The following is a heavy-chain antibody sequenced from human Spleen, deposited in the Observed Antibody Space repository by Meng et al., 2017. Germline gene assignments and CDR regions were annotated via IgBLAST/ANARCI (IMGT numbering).Heavy chain of an antibody. V-gene: IGHV1-3*01. D-gene: IGHD3-10*01. Sequence: QVQRGQAGGEGKKPGAAVKVAGKTSGYTFTNYVIHWVRQAPGQRLEWMGWIRVGNDETHYSQKFQGRVTISRDTSASTAYMELSSLRSEDTAIYYCARDLNGDRGIYFDYWGQGTLVTVSS. CDR2: IRVGNDET. CDR1: GYTFTNYV. CDR3: ARDLNGDRGIYFDY. J-gene: IGHJ4*02.